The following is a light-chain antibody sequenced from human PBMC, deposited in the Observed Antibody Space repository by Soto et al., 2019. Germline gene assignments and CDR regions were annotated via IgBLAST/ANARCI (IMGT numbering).Light chain of an antibody. J-gene: IGKJ2*01. CDR1: QRVSSS. Sequence: EIVMTQSPATLSVSPGERATLTCRASQRVSSSLAWYQQKPGQAPRLLIYGASTRATGIPARFSGSRSGTEFTLTISSLQSEDFAVYYCQQYNNWPLYTFGQGTKLEIK. CDR2: GAS. V-gene: IGKV3-15*01. CDR3: QQYNNWPLYT.